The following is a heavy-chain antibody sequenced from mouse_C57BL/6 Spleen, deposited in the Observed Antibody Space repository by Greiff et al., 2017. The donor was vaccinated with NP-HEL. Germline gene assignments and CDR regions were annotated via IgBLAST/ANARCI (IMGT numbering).Heavy chain of an antibody. V-gene: IGHV5-6*01. CDR1: GFTFSSYG. CDR3: ARHNKGTTVVADYFDY. D-gene: IGHD1-1*01. CDR2: ISSGGSYT. Sequence: EVKLLESGGDLVKPGGSLKLSCAASGFTFSSYGMSWVRQTPDKRLEWVATISSGGSYTYYPASVKGRFTISRDNAKNTLYLQMSSLKSEDTAMYYCARHNKGTTVVADYFDYWGQGTTLTVSS. J-gene: IGHJ2*01.